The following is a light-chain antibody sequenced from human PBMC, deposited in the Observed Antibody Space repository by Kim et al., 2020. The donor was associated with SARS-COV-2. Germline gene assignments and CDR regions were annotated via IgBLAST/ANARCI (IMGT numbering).Light chain of an antibody. J-gene: IGKJ4*01. CDR2: DAS. CDR3: QQYDNLPLT. V-gene: IGKV1-33*01. Sequence: DIQMTQSPSSLSASVGDRVTITCQASQDISNYLNWYQQKPGKAPKLLIYDASNLATGVPSRFSGSGSGTDFTFTISSLQPEDIATYYCQQYDNLPLTFGGGTKVDTK. CDR1: QDISNY.